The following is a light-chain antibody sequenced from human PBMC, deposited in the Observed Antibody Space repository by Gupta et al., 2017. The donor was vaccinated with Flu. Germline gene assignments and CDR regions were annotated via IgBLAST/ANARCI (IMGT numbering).Light chain of an antibody. CDR1: SSDVGGYNY. J-gene: IGLJ1*01. CDR3: CSYAGSYSYV. V-gene: IGLV2-11*03. CDR2: DVT. Sequence: SSDVGGYNYVSWYQQYPGRAPKLMIYDVTKRPSGVPDRFSGSKSGNTASLTISGLQAEDEADYYCCSYAGSYSYVFGNGTKVTVL.